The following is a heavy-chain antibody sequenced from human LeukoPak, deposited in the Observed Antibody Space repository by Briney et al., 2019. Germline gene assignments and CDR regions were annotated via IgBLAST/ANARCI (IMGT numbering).Heavy chain of an antibody. CDR1: GDSVSSNSAA. J-gene: IGHJ6*02. Sequence: SQTLSLTCAISGDSVSSNSAAWNWIRQSPSRGLEWLGRTYYRSKWYNDYAVSVKSRITINPDTSENQFSLQLNSVTPEDTAVYYCARELGSSWYGVYYYYGMDVWGQGTTVTVSS. V-gene: IGHV6-1*01. CDR3: ARELGSSWYGVYYYYGMDV. CDR2: TYYRSKWYN. D-gene: IGHD6-13*01.